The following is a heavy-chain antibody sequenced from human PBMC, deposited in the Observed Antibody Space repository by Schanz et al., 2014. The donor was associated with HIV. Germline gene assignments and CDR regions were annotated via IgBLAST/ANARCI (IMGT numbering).Heavy chain of an antibody. V-gene: IGHV1-18*01. D-gene: IGHD1-26*01. CDR3: ARLSPSGSFDY. CDR1: GYTFTNYA. J-gene: IGHJ4*02. CDR2: ISNYIGNT. Sequence: QVQLVQSGPEVKKPGASVTVSCKASGYTFTNYAINWVRQAPGQGLEWMGWISNYIGNTDYAQNLQGRVTMTADTFTKIAYMELRSLTSDDTAVYYCARLSPSGSFDYWGQGTLVIVSS.